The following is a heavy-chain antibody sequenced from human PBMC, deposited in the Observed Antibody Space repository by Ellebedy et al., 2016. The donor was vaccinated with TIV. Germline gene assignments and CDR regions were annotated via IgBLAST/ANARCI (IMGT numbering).Heavy chain of an antibody. D-gene: IGHD3-3*01. J-gene: IGHJ1*01. CDR1: GFTFSSYG. Sequence: GGSLRLSXAASGFTFSSYGMHWVRQAPGKGLECVAMISLDGSYTSYADPVKGRFTISRDNSKNTLHLEMHSLTKEDTALYYCAKSDSGGGYYTPGFGHHWGQGTLVTVSS. CDR3: AKSDSGGGYYTPGFGHH. V-gene: IGHV3-30*18. CDR2: ISLDGSYT.